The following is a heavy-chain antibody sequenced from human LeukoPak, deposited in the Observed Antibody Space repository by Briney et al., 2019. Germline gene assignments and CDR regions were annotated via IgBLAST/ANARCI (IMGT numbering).Heavy chain of an antibody. CDR3: ARDIVYCGGDCYSDAFDI. J-gene: IGHJ3*02. CDR1: GYTFTGYY. Sequence: ASVKVSCKASGYTFTGYYMHWVRQAPGQGLEWMGWINPNSGGTNYAQKFQGRVTMTRDTSISTAYMELSRLRSDDTAVYYCARDIVYCGGDCYSDAFDIWGQGTMVTVSS. D-gene: IGHD2-21*02. CDR2: INPNSGGT. V-gene: IGHV1-2*02.